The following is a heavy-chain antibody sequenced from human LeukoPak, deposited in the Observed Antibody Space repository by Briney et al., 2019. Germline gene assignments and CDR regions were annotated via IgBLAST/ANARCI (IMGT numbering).Heavy chain of an antibody. CDR1: GGTFSSYA. Sequence: SVKVSCKASGGTFSSYAISWVRQAPGQGLEWMGGIIPIFGTANYAQKFQGRVTITTDESTSTDYMELSSLRSEDTAVYYCARVSGLSSYYYYYMDVWGKGTTVTVSS. V-gene: IGHV1-69*05. D-gene: IGHD3-10*01. CDR2: IIPIFGTA. CDR3: ARVSGLSSYYYYYMDV. J-gene: IGHJ6*03.